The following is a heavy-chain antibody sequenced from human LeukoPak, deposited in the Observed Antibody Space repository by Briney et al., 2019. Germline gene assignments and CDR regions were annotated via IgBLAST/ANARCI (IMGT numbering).Heavy chain of an antibody. Sequence: GGSLRLSCAASGFTFSSYWMHWVRQAPRKGLVWVSRIKSDGSRTSYADSVKGRFTISRDNAKNTLYLQMNSLRADDTAVYYCASVVDYYYGMDVWGQGTTVTVSS. D-gene: IGHD2-2*01. J-gene: IGHJ6*02. CDR2: IKSDGSRT. V-gene: IGHV3-74*01. CDR3: ASVVDYYYGMDV. CDR1: GFTFSSYW.